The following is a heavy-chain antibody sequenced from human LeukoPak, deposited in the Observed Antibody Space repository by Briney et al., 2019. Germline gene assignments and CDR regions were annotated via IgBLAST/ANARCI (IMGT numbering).Heavy chain of an antibody. CDR3: ARKNDYGDFHFDY. V-gene: IGHV3-7*04. CDR1: GFTFSSYW. Sequence: PGGSLRLSCAASGFTFSSYWMSWVRQAPGKGLEWVAKIKQDGSEKYYVDSVKGRFTISRDNAKNSLYLQMNSLRAEDTAVYYCARKNDYGDFHFDYWGQGTLVTVSS. CDR2: IKQDGSEK. J-gene: IGHJ4*02. D-gene: IGHD4-17*01.